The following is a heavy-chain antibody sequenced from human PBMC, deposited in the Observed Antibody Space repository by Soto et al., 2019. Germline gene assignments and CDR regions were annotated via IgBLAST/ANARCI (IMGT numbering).Heavy chain of an antibody. J-gene: IGHJ5*02. D-gene: IGHD1-26*01. CDR1: GYSISSGYY. V-gene: IGHV4-38-2*02. Sequence: SETLSLTCAVSGYSISSGYYWGWIRQPPGKGLEWIGSIYHSGSTYYNPSLKSRVTISVDTSKNQFSLKLSSVTAADTAVYYCARDLKSEGEENWFDPLRQGTLVTVSS. CDR2: IYHSGST. CDR3: ARDLKSEGEENWFDP.